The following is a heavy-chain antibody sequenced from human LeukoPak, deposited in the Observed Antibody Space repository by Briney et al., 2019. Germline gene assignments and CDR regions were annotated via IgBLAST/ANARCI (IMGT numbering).Heavy chain of an antibody. CDR2: IIPILGIA. D-gene: IGHD5-12*01. CDR3: ADSGYDFPGRGWFDP. J-gene: IGHJ5*02. V-gene: IGHV1-69*04. Sequence: ASVKVSCKASGGTFSSYAISWVRQAPGQGLEWMGRIIPILGIANYAQKFQGRVTITAGKSTSTAYMELSSLRSEDTAVYYCADSGYDFPGRGWFDPWGQGTLVTVSS. CDR1: GGTFSSYA.